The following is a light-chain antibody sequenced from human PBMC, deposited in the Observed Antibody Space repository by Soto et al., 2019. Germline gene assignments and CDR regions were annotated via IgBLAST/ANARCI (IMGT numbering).Light chain of an antibody. CDR2: DAS. J-gene: IGKJ2*01. CDR1: HSISNY. Sequence: DIQMTQSQFSLSASVGDSVTITCRASHSISNYLNWYQQKPGKAPRLLIYDASSLESGVPSRFSGSGSGTEFTLTISSLQPDDFATYYCQQYNSYSPYTFGQGTKVDIK. V-gene: IGKV1-5*01. CDR3: QQYNSYSPYT.